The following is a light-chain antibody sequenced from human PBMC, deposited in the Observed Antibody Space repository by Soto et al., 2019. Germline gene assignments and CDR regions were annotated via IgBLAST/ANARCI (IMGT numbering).Light chain of an antibody. CDR2: GAS. CDR3: QQYNDWPPLT. CDR1: QSVSSN. Sequence: EIVMTQSPAILSVSPGERATLSCRASQSVSSNLAWYQQKPGQAPRLLIYGASTRATGIPGRFSGSGSGTEFTLTISSLQSEDFAVYYCQQYNDWPPLTFGGGTKVESK. J-gene: IGKJ4*01. V-gene: IGKV3-15*01.